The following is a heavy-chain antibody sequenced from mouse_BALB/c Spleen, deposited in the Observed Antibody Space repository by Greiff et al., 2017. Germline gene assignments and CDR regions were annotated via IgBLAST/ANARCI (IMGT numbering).Heavy chain of an antibody. D-gene: IGHD1-1*02. CDR3: NIHLWSLYAMDY. J-gene: IGHJ4*01. CDR2: INPYNDGT. CDR1: GYTFTSYV. V-gene: IGHV1-14*01. Sequence: VQLQESGPELVKPGASVKMSCKASGYTFTSYVMHWVKQKPGQGLEWIGYINPYNDGTKYNEKFKGKATLTSDKSSSTAYMELSSLTSEDSAVYYCNIHLWSLYAMDYWGQGTSVTVSS.